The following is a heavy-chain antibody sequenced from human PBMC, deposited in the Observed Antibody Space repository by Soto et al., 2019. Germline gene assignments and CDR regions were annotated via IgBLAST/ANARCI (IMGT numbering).Heavy chain of an antibody. J-gene: IGHJ4*02. Sequence: QVLLVESGGGVVQPGTSLRLSCVASGLTFSRAGMHWVRQAPGKGLEWVALISDDGNTKYYADSVKGRFTISRDNSKDTHYLQMNSLRVDDTAVYYCAKDKGRRYFDYWGQSTLVTVSS. CDR3: AKDKGRRYFDY. CDR1: GLTFSRAG. D-gene: IGHD1-26*01. V-gene: IGHV3-30*18. CDR2: ISDDGNTK.